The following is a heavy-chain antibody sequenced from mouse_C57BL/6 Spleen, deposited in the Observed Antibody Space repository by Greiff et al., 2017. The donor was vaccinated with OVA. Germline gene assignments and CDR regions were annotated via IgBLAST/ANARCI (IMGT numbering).Heavy chain of an antibody. Sequence: VQLQQSGAELVKPGASVKISCKASGYAFSSYWMNWVKQRPGKGLEWIGQIYPGDGDTNYNGKFKGKATLTADKSSSTAYMQLRSLTSEDSAVYFCARYYSNPYYYAMDYWGQGTSVTVSS. CDR1: GYAFSSYW. V-gene: IGHV1-80*01. D-gene: IGHD2-5*01. CDR2: IYPGDGDT. CDR3: ARYYSNPYYYAMDY. J-gene: IGHJ4*01.